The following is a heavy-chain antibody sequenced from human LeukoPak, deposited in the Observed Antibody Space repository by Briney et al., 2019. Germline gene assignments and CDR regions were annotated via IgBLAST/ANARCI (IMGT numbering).Heavy chain of an antibody. D-gene: IGHD6-13*01. CDR1: GGSISSSDYY. CDR3: ARLHSTSWYINWFDP. V-gene: IGHV4-39*01. J-gene: IGHJ5*02. CDR2: MHYSGST. Sequence: SETLSLTCTVSGGSISSSDYYWGWIRQPPGKGLEWIGSMHYSGSTYYNPSLKSRVTVSVDTSKNQFSPKLSSVTAADTAVYYCARLHSTSWYINWFDPWGQGTLVTVSS.